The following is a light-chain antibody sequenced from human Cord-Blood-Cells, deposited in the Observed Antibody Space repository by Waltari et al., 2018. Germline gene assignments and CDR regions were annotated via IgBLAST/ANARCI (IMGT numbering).Light chain of an antibody. CDR1: QSISSY. CDR2: AAS. Sequence: DIQMTQSPSSLSASVGDRVTITCLASQSISSYLNWYQQKPGKAPKLLIYAASSLQSGVPSRFSGSGSGTDFTLTICSLQPEDFATYYCQQSYSTLTFGPGTKVDIK. CDR3: QQSYSTLT. J-gene: IGKJ3*01. V-gene: IGKV1-39*01.